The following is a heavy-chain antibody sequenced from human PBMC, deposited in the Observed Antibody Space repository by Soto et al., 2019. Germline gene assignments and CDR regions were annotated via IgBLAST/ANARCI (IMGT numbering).Heavy chain of an antibody. CDR2: INAGNGNT. Sequence: QVQLVQSGAEVKKPGASVKVSCKASGYTFTSYAMHWVRQAPGQRLEWMGWINAGNGNTKYSQKFQGRVTITRDTSXRXXYMELSSLRSEDTAVYYCARGAYDYGDYEVGPFDYWGQGTLVTVSS. CDR1: GYTFTSYA. V-gene: IGHV1-3*01. J-gene: IGHJ4*02. D-gene: IGHD4-17*01. CDR3: ARGAYDYGDYEVGPFDY.